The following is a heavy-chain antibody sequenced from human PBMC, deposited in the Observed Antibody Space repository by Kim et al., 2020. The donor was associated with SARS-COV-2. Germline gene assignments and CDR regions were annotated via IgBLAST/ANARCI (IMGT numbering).Heavy chain of an antibody. CDR1: GFTFSSYA. J-gene: IGHJ6*02. Sequence: GGSLRLSCAASGFTFSSYAMHWVRQAPGKGLEWVAVISYDGSNKYYADSVKGRFTISRDNSKNTLYLQMNSLRAEDTAVYYCARDSHSDTWYYYYGMDVWGQGTTVTVSS. V-gene: IGHV3-30*04. CDR3: ARDSHSDTWYYYYGMDV. CDR2: ISYDGSNK.